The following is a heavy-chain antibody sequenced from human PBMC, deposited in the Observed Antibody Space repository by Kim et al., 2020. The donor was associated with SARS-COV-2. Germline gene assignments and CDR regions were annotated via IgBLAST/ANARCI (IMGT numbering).Heavy chain of an antibody. D-gene: IGHD2-2*01. V-gene: IGHV1-69*04. J-gene: IGHJ5*02. Sequence: SVKVSCKASGGTFSSYAISWVRQAPGQGLEWMGRIIPILGIANYAQKFQGRVTITADKSTSTAYMELSSLRSEDTAVYYCARAQVDCSSTSCYWSQGTGWFDPWGQGTLVTVSS. CDR2: IIPILGIA. CDR3: ARAQVDCSSTSCYWSQGTGWFDP. CDR1: GGTFSSYA.